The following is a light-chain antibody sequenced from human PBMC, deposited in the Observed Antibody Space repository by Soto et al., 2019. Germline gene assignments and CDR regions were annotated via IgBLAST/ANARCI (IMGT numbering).Light chain of an antibody. V-gene: IGKV3-20*01. J-gene: IGKJ1*01. CDR2: GAS. CDR3: QQYAGSPPWT. CDR1: QSINSRY. Sequence: EIVLTQSPGTLSLSPGERATLSCRASQSINSRYLAWYQHKPGQAPRLLIHGASSRATGIPDRFSGSGSGTDFSLTISGLEPEDFAVYYCQQYAGSPPWTFGQGTKVDIK.